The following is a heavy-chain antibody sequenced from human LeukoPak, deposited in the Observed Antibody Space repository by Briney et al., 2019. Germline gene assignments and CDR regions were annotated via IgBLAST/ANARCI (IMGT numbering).Heavy chain of an antibody. CDR1: GFTFSSYS. CDR3: ARVSLGLADY. CDR2: ISSSNNYI. J-gene: IGHJ4*02. V-gene: IGHV3-21*01. Sequence: GGSLRLSCAASGFTFSSYSMNWVRQAPGKGLEWVSFISSSNNYIYYADSVKGRFTISRDNAKDSLYLQMNSLRAEDTAVYYCARVSLGLADYWGQGTLVTVSS.